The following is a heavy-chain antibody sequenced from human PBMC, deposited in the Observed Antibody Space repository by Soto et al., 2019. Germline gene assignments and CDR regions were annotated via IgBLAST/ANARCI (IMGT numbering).Heavy chain of an antibody. D-gene: IGHD4-17*01. CDR1: GFTFSSYA. CDR3: AKEGPDYGGNSGLGGFDI. Sequence: GGSLRLSCAASGFTFSSYAMSWVRQAPGKGLEWVSAISGSGGSTYYADSLKGRFTFSRDNSKNTLYLQMNSLRAEDTAVYYCAKEGPDYGGNSGLGGFDIWGQGTMVTVSS. V-gene: IGHV3-23*01. J-gene: IGHJ3*02. CDR2: ISGSGGST.